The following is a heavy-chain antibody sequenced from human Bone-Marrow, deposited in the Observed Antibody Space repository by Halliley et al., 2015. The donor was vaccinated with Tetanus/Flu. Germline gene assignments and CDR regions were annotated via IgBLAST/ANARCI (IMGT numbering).Heavy chain of an antibody. CDR3: ARSRKPARPRGRSDFDC. V-gene: IGHV4-4*02. J-gene: IGHJ4*02. CDR1: GGSISSDNW. Sequence: GLVKPSETLSLTCGVSGGSISSDNWWGWVRQPPGKGLEWIGEIYHTGTTSYNPSLKSRVTVSVDKSKNQFSLNVTSVTAADTAMYYCARSRKPARPRGRSDFDCWGQGTLVSVSS. D-gene: IGHD6-6*01. CDR2: IYHTGTT.